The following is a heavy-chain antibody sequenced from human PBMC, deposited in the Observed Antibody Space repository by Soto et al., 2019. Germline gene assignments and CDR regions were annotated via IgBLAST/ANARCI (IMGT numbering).Heavy chain of an antibody. CDR2: ISPSGTT. Sequence: SETLSLTCSLYSGSLSGYYWSWIRQPPGKGLEWIGEISPSGTTNYSPSLKSRVSIPVDTSKNQFSLNLTSLTAADTAVYYCARAPKVSGSAQTRPDFWGQGSLVTVSS. V-gene: IGHV4-34*01. J-gene: IGHJ4*02. CDR1: SGSLSGYY. D-gene: IGHD6-6*01. CDR3: ARAPKVSGSAQTRPDF.